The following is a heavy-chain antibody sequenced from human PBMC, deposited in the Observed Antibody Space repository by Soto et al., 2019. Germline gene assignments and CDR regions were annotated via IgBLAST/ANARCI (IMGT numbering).Heavy chain of an antibody. D-gene: IGHD4-17*01. V-gene: IGHV1-69*02. CDR1: GGTFSSYT. CDR2: IIPILGIA. J-gene: IGHJ5*02. CDR3: ARGIRTRTVTTRGWLDP. Sequence: QVQLVQSGAEVKKPGSSVKVSCKASGGTFSSYTISWVRQAPGQGLEWMGRIIPILGIANYAQKFQGRVTITADKSTSTAYMELSSLRSEDTAVYYCARGIRTRTVTTRGWLDPWGQGTLVTVSS.